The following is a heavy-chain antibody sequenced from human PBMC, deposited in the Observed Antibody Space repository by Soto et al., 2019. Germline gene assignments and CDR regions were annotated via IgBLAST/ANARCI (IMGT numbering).Heavy chain of an antibody. D-gene: IGHD3-22*01. CDR2: ISYDGSNK. CDR3: ARVGYYDSSGYYGRGALPH. CDR1: GFTFSSYA. J-gene: IGHJ1*01. Sequence: QVQLVESGGGVVQPGRSLRLSCAASGFTFSSYAMHWVRQAPGKGLEWVAVISYDGSNKYYADSVKGRFTISRDNSKNTLYLQMNSLRAEDTAVYYCARVGYYDSSGYYGRGALPHWGQGTLVTVSS. V-gene: IGHV3-30-3*01.